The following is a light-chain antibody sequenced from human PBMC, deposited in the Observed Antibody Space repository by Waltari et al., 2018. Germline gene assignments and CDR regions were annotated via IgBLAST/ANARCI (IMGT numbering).Light chain of an antibody. CDR3: QEYDSLPVT. CDR1: QSVKKN. V-gene: IGKV1-5*03. J-gene: IGKJ4*01. CDR2: KAS. Sequence: CRASQSVKKNFAWYQQKPGKAPKVLIHKASRLESGVPSRFSGSGYGTEFTRTISSLQPDDFATYYCQEYDSLPVTFGGGTKVEIK.